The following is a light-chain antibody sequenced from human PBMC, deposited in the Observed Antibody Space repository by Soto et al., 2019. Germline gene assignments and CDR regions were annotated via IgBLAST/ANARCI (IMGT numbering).Light chain of an antibody. CDR1: QGISIY. V-gene: IGKV1-16*02. Sequence: DIQMTQSPSSLSASVGDRVTITCRASQGISIYLAWFKQKPGKAPKSLIDAASTLQSGVPSKFTGGGSGTDFTLTISSLLPEDSPTYYCQQYNTYPRTFGQGTKVEVK. CDR2: AAS. CDR3: QQYNTYPRT. J-gene: IGKJ1*01.